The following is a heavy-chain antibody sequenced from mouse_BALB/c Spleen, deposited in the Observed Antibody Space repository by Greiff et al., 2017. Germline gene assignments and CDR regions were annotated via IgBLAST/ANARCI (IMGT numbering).Heavy chain of an antibody. CDR1: GYTFTSYW. Sequence: VKLQESGAELARPGASVKLSCKASGYTFTSYWMQWVKQRPGQGLEWIGAIYPGDGDTRYTQKFKGKATLTADKSSSTAYMQLSSLASEDSAVYFCARRGELVYAMDYWGQGTSVTVSS. D-gene: IGHD4-1*01. CDR2: IYPGDGDT. CDR3: ARRGELVYAMDY. J-gene: IGHJ4*01. V-gene: IGHV1-87*01.